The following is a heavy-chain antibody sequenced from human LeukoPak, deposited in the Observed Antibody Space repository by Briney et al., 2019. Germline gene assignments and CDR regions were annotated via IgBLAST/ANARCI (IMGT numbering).Heavy chain of an antibody. J-gene: IGHJ5*02. CDR3: AKYHYDSSGYFRWFDP. D-gene: IGHD3-22*01. V-gene: IGHV3-23*01. CDR1: GFTFNNYA. CDR2: ISGIGGTT. Sequence: GGSLRLSCAASGFTFNNYAMSWVRQAPGEGLEWVSSISGIGGTTNYADSVKGRFTISRDNSKNTLDLQMHSLRAEDTAVYYCAKYHYDSSGYFRWFDPWSQGTLVTVSS.